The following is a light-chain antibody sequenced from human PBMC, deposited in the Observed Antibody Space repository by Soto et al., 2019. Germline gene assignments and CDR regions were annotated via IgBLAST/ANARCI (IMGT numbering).Light chain of an antibody. V-gene: IGLV1-44*01. CDR3: AAWDDSLQSWV. J-gene: IGLJ3*02. CDR2: TDN. CDR1: NSNIGSHT. Sequence: QSVLTQPPSASGTPGQRVTISCSGSNSNIGSHTVNWYQQLPGTAPKLLIYTDNQRPSGVPDRFPDSKSGTSASLAISGLQSEDEADYYCAAWDDSLQSWVFGGGTKLTVL.